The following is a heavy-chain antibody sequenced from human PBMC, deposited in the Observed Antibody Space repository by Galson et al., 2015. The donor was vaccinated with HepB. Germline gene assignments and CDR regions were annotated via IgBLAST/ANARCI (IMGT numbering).Heavy chain of an antibody. CDR1: GYTFTTYG. D-gene: IGHD3-16*01. J-gene: IGHJ4*02. Sequence: SCKASGYTFTTYGISWARQAPGQGLEWMGWISTYSGKTTYAQKFQDRVTMTTDTSTNTAYMELRSLISDDTAIYYCARSLGFYDYWGQGTLVTVSS. CDR2: ISTYSGKT. CDR3: ARSLGFYDY. V-gene: IGHV1-18*01.